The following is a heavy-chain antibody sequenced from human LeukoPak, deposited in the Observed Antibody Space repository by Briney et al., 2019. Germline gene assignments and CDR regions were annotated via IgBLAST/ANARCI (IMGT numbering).Heavy chain of an antibody. V-gene: IGHV3-53*01. CDR3: ARAGFYYDSSASYFDY. CDR1: GFTVSSNY. J-gene: IGHJ4*02. D-gene: IGHD3-22*01. Sequence: GGSLRLSCAASGFTVSSNYMSWVRQAPGKGLEWVSVIYSGGSTYYADSVKGRFTISRDNSKNTLYLQMNSLRAEDTAVYYCARAGFYYDSSASYFDYWGQGTLVTVSS. CDR2: IYSGGST.